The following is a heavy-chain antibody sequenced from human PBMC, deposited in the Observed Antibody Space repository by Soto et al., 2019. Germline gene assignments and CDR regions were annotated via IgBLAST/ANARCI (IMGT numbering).Heavy chain of an antibody. Sequence: QVQLVESGGGVVQPGRSLRLSCAASGFTFSSYGMHWVRQAPGKGLEWVAVRWYDGSNKYYEDSVKGRFTISRDNSKNTLYLQMNSLRAEDTAVYYCARDPLIPGIAAADSYYFDYWGQGTLVTVSS. D-gene: IGHD6-13*01. CDR1: GFTFSSYG. J-gene: IGHJ4*02. CDR2: RWYDGSNK. V-gene: IGHV3-33*01. CDR3: ARDPLIPGIAAADSYYFDY.